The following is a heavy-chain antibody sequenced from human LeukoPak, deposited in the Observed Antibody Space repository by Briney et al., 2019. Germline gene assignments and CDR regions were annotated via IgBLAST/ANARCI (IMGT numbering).Heavy chain of an antibody. CDR1: GGSISSGDYY. Sequence: SETLSLTCSVSGGSISSGDYYWSWIRQPPGKGLEWIEYIYNSGRTYYNPSLKSRVSISADTSKKHFSLKMSSVSAADTAVYYCARGVGGFWSGATWFDPWGQGTLVTVSS. CDR3: ARGVGGFWSGATWFDP. D-gene: IGHD3-3*01. V-gene: IGHV4-30-4*08. J-gene: IGHJ5*02. CDR2: IYNSGRT.